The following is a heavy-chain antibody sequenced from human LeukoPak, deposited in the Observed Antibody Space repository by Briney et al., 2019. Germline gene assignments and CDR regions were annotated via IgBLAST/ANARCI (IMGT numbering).Heavy chain of an antibody. CDR1: GFTFSSYE. CDR2: ISCSGSTI. CDR3: ARDRPRGYDSSGYYDY. D-gene: IGHD3-22*01. J-gene: IGHJ4*02. V-gene: IGHV3-48*03. Sequence: PGGSLRLSGAASGFTFSSYEMNWVRQAPGKGLEWVSYISCSGSTIYYADSVKGRFTISRDNAKNSLYLQMNSLRAEDTAVYYCARDRPRGYDSSGYYDYWGQGTLVTVSS.